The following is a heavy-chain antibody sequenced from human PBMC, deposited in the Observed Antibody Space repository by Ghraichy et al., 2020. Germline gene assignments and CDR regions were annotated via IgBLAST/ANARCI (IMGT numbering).Heavy chain of an antibody. CDR2: IIPIFGTA. CDR3: AREATYCSSTSCSILYYYYYMDV. CDR1: GGTFSSYA. D-gene: IGHD2-2*01. Sequence: SVKVSCKASGGTFSSYAISWVRQAPGQGLEWMGGIIPIFGTANYAQKFQGRVTITADESTSTAYMELSSLRSEDTAVYYCAREATYCSSTSCSILYYYYYMDVWGKGTTVTVSS. V-gene: IGHV1-69*13. J-gene: IGHJ6*03.